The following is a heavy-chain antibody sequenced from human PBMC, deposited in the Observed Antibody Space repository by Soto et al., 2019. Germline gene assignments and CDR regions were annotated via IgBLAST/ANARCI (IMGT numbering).Heavy chain of an antibody. D-gene: IGHD4-17*01. CDR2: VSGSGSRT. CDR1: GFMFSSYV. Sequence: EVQLLESGGGLVQPGGSLRLSCAASGFMFSSYVMSWVRQAQGKGLEWVSGVSGSGSRTYYADSVKGRFSISRDNSRNTLYLQLNSLRAEDTAVYYCAVLTTVTDADYWGQGTLVTVPS. V-gene: IGHV3-23*01. CDR3: AVLTTVTDADY. J-gene: IGHJ4*02.